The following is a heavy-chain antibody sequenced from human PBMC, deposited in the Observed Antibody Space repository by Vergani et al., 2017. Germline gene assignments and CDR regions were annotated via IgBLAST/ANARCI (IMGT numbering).Heavy chain of an antibody. CDR2: IYHSGGA. Sequence: QLHLQESGPGLVKPSETLSLTCTVSGGSITSSSYYWGWIRQPPGKGLEWIGNIYHSGGAYYNPSLKGRVTISVDTSNNQFSLEVTSVTAADTAVYYCGRVADFYGLRGRLLDLWGQGILVTVSS. CDR3: GRVADFYGLRGRLLDL. D-gene: IGHD3-10*01. V-gene: IGHV4-39*01. J-gene: IGHJ5*02. CDR1: GGSITSSSYY.